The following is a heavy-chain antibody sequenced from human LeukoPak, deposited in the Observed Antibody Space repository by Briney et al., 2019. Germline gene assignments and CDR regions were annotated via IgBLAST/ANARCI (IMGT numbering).Heavy chain of an antibody. CDR1: GFTFSNYA. D-gene: IGHD4-17*01. CDR2: ISGTGGNT. CDR3: ARGHYGDYVLDY. J-gene: IGHJ4*02. Sequence: GGSLRLSCAASGFTFSNYAMSWVPQAPGKGLEWVSGISGTGGNTYYADSVKGRFTISRDNSKNTLYLQMNSLRAEDTAVYYCARGHYGDYVLDYWGQGTLVTVPS. V-gene: IGHV3-23*01.